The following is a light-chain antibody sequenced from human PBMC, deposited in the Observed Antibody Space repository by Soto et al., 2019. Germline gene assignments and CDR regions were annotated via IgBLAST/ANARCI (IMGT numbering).Light chain of an antibody. CDR1: SSDVGGYNY. Sequence: QSALTQPASVSGSPGQSITISCTGTSSDVGGYNYVSWHQQHPGKAPKLLIYDVSSRPSGVSNRFSASKSGNTASLTISGLQAEDEADYYCSSHTSSITHVFGTGTKVTVL. V-gene: IGLV2-14*01. CDR3: SSHTSSITHV. J-gene: IGLJ1*01. CDR2: DVS.